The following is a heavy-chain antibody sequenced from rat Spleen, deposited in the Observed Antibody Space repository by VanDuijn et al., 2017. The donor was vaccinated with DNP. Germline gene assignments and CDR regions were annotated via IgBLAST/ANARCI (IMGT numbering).Heavy chain of an antibody. CDR3: VRWNSGHFDY. CDR1: GFTFSDYY. J-gene: IGHJ2*01. V-gene: IGHV5-22*01. CDR2: IGSDGYAP. Sequence: EVQLVESGGGLVQPGRSLKLSCAASGFTFSDYYMAWVRQAPTKGLEWVAYIGSDGYAPYYGDSVKGRFTISRDNTKSTLYLQMNSLRSEDMATYYCVRWNSGHFDYWGQGVMVTVSS. D-gene: IGHD4-3*01.